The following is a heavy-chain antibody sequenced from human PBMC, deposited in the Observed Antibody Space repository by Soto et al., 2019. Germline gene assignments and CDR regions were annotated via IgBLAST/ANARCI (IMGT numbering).Heavy chain of an antibody. V-gene: IGHV4-59*01. D-gene: IGHD2-15*01. CDR1: GGSISSYY. CDR2: IYYSGST. CDR3: ARTAGGCSGGSCYSWYFDL. Sequence: QVQLQESGPGLVKPSETLSLTCTVSGGSISSYYWSWIRQPPGKGLEGIGYIYYSGSTNYNPSLKSRVTISVDTSKNQFSLKLSSVTAADTAVYYCARTAGGCSGGSCYSWYFDLWGRGTLVTVSS. J-gene: IGHJ2*01.